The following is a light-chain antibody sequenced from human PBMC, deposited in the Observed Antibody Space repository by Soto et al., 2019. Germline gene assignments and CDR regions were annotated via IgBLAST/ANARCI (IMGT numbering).Light chain of an antibody. V-gene: IGKV4-1*01. CDR1: QSLLANCNNTNC. Sequence: DIVMTQSPDSLAVSLGERATINCKSSQSLLANCNNTNCLAWYQHKPGQPPKMLILWASTRESGVPDRFSGSGSGTDFTLTISSLQAEDAAVYYCQHFFSPPFAFGQGTKLEIK. CDR2: WAS. J-gene: IGKJ2*01. CDR3: QHFFSPPFA.